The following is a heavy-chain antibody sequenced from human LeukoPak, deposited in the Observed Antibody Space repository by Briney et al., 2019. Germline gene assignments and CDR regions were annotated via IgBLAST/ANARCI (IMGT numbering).Heavy chain of an antibody. CDR3: ARVRGYYDSSGPRDY. D-gene: IGHD3-22*01. V-gene: IGHV1-18*01. CDR1: GYTFTSYG. CDR2: ISAYNGNT. Sequence: ASVKVSCKASGYTFTSYGISWVRQAPGQGLEWMGWISAYNGNTDYAQKLQGRVTMTTDTSTSTAYMELRSLRSDDTAVYYCARVRGYYDSSGPRDYWGQGTLVTVSS. J-gene: IGHJ4*02.